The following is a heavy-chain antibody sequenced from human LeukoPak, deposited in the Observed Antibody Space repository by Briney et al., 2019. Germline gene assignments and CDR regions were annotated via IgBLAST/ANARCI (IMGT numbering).Heavy chain of an antibody. CDR2: INQDGSEK. Sequence: PGGSLRLSCAASGFTFSSYAMSWVRQAPGKGLERVANINQDGSEKYYVDSVKGRFTISRDNAKNSLYLQMNSLRAEDTAVYYCARGVKSAVWQAFDIWGQGTMVTVSS. CDR3: ARGVKSAVWQAFDI. J-gene: IGHJ3*02. D-gene: IGHD6-13*01. CDR1: GFTFSSYA. V-gene: IGHV3-7*04.